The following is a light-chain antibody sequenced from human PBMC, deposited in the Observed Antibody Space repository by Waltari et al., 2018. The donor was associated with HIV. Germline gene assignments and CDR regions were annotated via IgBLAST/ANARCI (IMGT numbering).Light chain of an antibody. Sequence: QSALTQPPSASGSPGPPVTISCPGTSSYVGGSKSVSWYQQHPGKAPKLMIYEVNKRPSGVPDRFSGSKSANTASLTVSGLQADDEADYYCNSYAGSNNWVFGGGTKLTV. J-gene: IGLJ3*02. CDR3: NSYAGSNNWV. CDR2: EVN. V-gene: IGLV2-8*01. CDR1: SSYVGGSKS.